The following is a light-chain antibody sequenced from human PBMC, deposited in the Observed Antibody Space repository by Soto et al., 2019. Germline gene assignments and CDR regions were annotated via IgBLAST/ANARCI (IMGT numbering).Light chain of an antibody. V-gene: IGKV3-20*01. CDR1: QSVSSQSVSSSVSSNY. CDR2: GAS. J-gene: IGKJ5*01. Sequence: EIVLTQSPGTLSLSPGERVTLSCRASQSVSSQSVSSSVSSNYLAWYQQKPGQGPSLLIYGASTRATGIPDRFSGSGSGTDFSLTISRLEPEDFAVYYCQQYGSSPITFGQGTRLEIK. CDR3: QQYGSSPIT.